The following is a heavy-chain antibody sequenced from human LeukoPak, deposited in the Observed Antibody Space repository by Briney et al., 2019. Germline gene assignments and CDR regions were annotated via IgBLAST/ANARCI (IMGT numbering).Heavy chain of an antibody. CDR3: ARGVVGPASGYAPRY. CDR1: GFTFSSYA. CDR2: ISYDGSNK. D-gene: IGHD5-12*01. Sequence: PGGSLRLSCAASGFTFSSYAMHWVRQAPGKGLEWVAVISYDGSNKYYADSVKSRFTISRDNSKNTLYLQMNSLRAEDTAVYYCARGVVGPASGYAPRYWGQGTLVTVSS. J-gene: IGHJ4*02. V-gene: IGHV3-30*04.